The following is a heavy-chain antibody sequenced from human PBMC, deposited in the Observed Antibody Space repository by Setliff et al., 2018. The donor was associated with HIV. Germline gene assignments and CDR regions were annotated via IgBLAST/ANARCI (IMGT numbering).Heavy chain of an antibody. D-gene: IGHD3-22*01. J-gene: IGHJ5*02. CDR2: INAYNGNT. CDR1: GYTFTSYG. Sequence: ASVKVSCKASGYTFTSYGISWVRQAPGQGLEWMGWINAYNGNTNYAQKLQGRVTMATDTSTSTAYMELRSLRSDDTAVYYCARKDDSSGYVTWFDPWGQGTLVTVS. V-gene: IGHV1-18*01. CDR3: ARKDDSSGYVTWFDP.